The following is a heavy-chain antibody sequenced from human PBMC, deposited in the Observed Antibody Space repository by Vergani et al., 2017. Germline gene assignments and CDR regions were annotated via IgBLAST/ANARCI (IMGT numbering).Heavy chain of an antibody. CDR3: ARSGYCAHGVCYMTYYYYMDV. CDR2: IFYTGTS. J-gene: IGHJ6*03. D-gene: IGHD2-8*01. CDR1: GTSISGSSDY. V-gene: IGHV4-39*01. Sequence: QLQLQESGPGLLKPSETLSLTCSVSGTSISGSSDYWGWIRQPPGKGLEWIGSIFYTGTSYYNPSLESRATNSVDTSKNQFSLKLKSVTAADTAVYYCARSGYCAHGVCYMTYYYYMDVWGKGTAVTVSS.